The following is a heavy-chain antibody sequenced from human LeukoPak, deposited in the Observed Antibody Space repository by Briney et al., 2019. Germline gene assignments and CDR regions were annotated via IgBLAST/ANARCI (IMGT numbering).Heavy chain of an antibody. D-gene: IGHD1-26*01. CDR2: IYYSGST. CDR1: GGSISSYY. Sequence: SETLSLTCTVSGGSISSYYWSWIRQPPGKGLEWIGYIYYSGSTNHNPSLKSRVTISVDTSKNQFSLKLSSVTAADTAVYYCARSPPDGSYWDAFDIWGQGTMVTVSS. J-gene: IGHJ3*02. CDR3: ARSPPDGSYWDAFDI. V-gene: IGHV4-59*01.